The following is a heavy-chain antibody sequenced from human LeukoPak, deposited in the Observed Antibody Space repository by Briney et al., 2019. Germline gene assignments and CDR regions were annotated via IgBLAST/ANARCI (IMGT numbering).Heavy chain of an antibody. D-gene: IGHD2-15*01. Sequence: GGSLRLSCAASGFSISTYWMTWVRQAPGKGLEWVANIKQGGSEEYYVDSVKGRFTVSRDNAKNSLHLQMNSLRAEDTAVYYCASWVGRDYWGQGTLVTVSS. CDR1: GFSISTYW. J-gene: IGHJ4*02. CDR2: IKQGGSEE. CDR3: ASWVGRDY. V-gene: IGHV3-7*01.